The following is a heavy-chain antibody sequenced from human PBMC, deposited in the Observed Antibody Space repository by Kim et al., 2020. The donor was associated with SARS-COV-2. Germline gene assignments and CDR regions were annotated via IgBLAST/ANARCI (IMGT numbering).Heavy chain of an antibody. Sequence: SETLSLTCTVSGYSISSGYYWGWIRQPPGKGLEWIGSIYHSGSTYYNPSLKSRVTISVDTSKNQFSLKLSSVTAADTAVYYCARGVYGDYSTFDYWGQGT. CDR2: IYHSGST. CDR3: ARGVYGDYSTFDY. CDR1: GYSISSGYY. D-gene: IGHD4-17*01. J-gene: IGHJ4*02. V-gene: IGHV4-38-2*02.